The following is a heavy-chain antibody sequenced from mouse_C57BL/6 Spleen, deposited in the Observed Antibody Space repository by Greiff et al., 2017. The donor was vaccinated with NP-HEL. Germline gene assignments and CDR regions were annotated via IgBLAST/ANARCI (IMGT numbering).Heavy chain of an antibody. J-gene: IGHJ4*01. D-gene: IGHD2-1*01. CDR2: IDPETGGT. CDR1: GYTFTDYE. V-gene: IGHV1-15*01. CDR3: TRSRGNPFMDY. Sequence: VQLQQSGAELVRPGASVTLSCKASGYTFTDYEMHWVKQTPVHGLEWIGAIDPETGGTAYNQKFKGKAILTADKSSSTAYMELRSLTSEDSAVYYCTRSRGNPFMDYWGQGTSVTVSS.